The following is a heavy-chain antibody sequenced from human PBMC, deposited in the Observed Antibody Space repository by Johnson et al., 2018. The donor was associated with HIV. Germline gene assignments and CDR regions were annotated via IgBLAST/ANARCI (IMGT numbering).Heavy chain of an antibody. CDR3: ARDSTAWGGDYVGYAFDL. CDR2: ISSSGSSI. D-gene: IGHD4-17*01. Sequence: VQLVESGGGVVQPGRSLRLSCAASGFTFSSYAMHWVRQAPGKGLEWVSFISSSGSSIYYADSVKGRFTVSRDNTKKSLYLQMNSLRADDTAVYYCARDSTAWGGDYVGYAFDLWGQGTMVTISS. V-gene: IGHV3-48*04. J-gene: IGHJ3*01. CDR1: GFTFSSYA.